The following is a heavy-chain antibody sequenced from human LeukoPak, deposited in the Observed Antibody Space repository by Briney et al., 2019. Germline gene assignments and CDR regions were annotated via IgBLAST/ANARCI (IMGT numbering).Heavy chain of an antibody. CDR2: INHSGST. D-gene: IGHD2-15*01. J-gene: IGHJ6*01. CDR3: ARGRNPRTAGYCSGGSCYRIGMDV. V-gene: IGHV4-34*01. Sequence: SETLSLTCAVYGGFFSGYYWSWNRQPPGKGLEWIGEINHSGSTNYNPSLKSRVTIPVDTSKNQFSLKLSSVTAADTAVYYCARGRNPRTAGYCSGGSCYRIGMDVWGQGTTVTVSS. CDR1: GGFFSGYY.